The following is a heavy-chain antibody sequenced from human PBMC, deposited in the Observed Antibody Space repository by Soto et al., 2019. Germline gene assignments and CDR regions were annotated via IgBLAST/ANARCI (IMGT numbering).Heavy chain of an antibody. V-gene: IGHV3-11*01. J-gene: IGHJ4*02. CDR2: ISSSGSTI. CDR1: GFTFSDYY. D-gene: IGHD5-18*01. Sequence: QVQLVESGGGLVKPGGSLRLSCAASGFTFSDYYMSWIRQAPGKGLEWVSYISSSGSTIYYADSVKGRFTISRDNXKXXRHLQMNSLRAEDTAVYYCARGPEYSYGQEYYFDYWGQGTLVTVSS. CDR3: ARGPEYSYGQEYYFDY.